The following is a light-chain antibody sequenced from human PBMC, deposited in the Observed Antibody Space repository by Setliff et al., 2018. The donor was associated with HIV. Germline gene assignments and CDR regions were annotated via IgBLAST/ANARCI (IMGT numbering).Light chain of an antibody. CDR1: SSDVGGYNY. V-gene: IGLV2-14*01. CDR2: EVG. J-gene: IGLJ1*01. CDR3: SSYTSSSTLPYV. Sequence: QSALTQPRSVSGSPGQSVTISCTGSSSDVGGYNYVSWYQQHPGKAPKVMIYEVGNRPSGVSTRFSGSKSGNTASLTISGLQPEDEADYYCSSYTSSSTLPYVFGTGTKVTVL.